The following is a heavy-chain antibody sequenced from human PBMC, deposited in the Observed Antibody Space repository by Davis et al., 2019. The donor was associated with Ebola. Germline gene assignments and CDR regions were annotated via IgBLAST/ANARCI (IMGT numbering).Heavy chain of an antibody. D-gene: IGHD3-22*01. J-gene: IGHJ4*02. V-gene: IGHV3-7*01. Sequence: GESLKISCAASGFTFSDYYMSWIRQAPGKGLEWLANIKPDGSEKYYVDSVKGRFTISRDNAKNSLYLQMNSLRAEDTAVYYCARERYYYDSSGYYPVWGQGTLVTVSS. CDR1: GFTFSDYY. CDR3: ARERYYYDSSGYYPV. CDR2: IKPDGSEK.